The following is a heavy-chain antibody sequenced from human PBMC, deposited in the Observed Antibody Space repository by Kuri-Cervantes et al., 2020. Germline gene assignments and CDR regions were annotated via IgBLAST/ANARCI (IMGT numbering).Heavy chain of an antibody. V-gene: IGHV1-8*01. Sequence: ASVKVSCKASGYTFTSYDINWVRQATGQGLEWMGWMNPNSGNTGYAQKFQGRVTMTRDTSTSTVYMELSSLRSEDTAVYYCARALFTVGSDFDYWGQGTLVTVSS. J-gene: IGHJ4*02. CDR1: GYTFTSYD. CDR2: MNPNSGNT. D-gene: IGHD4-11*01. CDR3: ARALFTVGSDFDY.